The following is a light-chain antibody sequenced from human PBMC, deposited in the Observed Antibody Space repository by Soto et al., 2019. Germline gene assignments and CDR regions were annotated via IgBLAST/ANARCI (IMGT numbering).Light chain of an antibody. CDR2: EVT. Sequence: QSVLTQPPSASGSPGQSVTISCTGTSSDVGGYNYVSWYQQHPGKAPKLMIYEVTKRPSGVPDRFSGSKSANTASLPVSGLQAEDEADYYCRSYGGGNNLLFGGGTKLTVL. V-gene: IGLV2-8*01. CDR1: SSDVGGYNY. J-gene: IGLJ2*01. CDR3: RSYGGGNNLL.